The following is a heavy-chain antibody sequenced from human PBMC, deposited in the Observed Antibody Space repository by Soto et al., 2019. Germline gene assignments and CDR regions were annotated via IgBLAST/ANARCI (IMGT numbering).Heavy chain of an antibody. CDR1: GFTFDDYA. D-gene: IGHD6-13*01. J-gene: IGHJ4*02. V-gene: IGHV3-9*01. Sequence: EVQLVESGGGLVQPGRSLRLSCAASGFTFDDYAMPWVRQAPGKGLEWVSGISWNSGSIGYADSVKGRFTISRDNAKNSLYLQMNSLRAEDTALYYCAKDLEVAAAGTMGAFDYWGQGTLVTVSS. CDR3: AKDLEVAAAGTMGAFDY. CDR2: ISWNSGSI.